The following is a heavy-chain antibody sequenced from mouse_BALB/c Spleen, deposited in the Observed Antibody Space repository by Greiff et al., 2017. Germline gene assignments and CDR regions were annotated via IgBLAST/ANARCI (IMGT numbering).Heavy chain of an antibody. CDR1: GYSITSDYA. J-gene: IGHJ3*01. CDR2: ISYSGST. CDR3: ARSGGDLAWFAY. D-gene: IGHD3-1*01. Sequence: EVKVEESGPGLVKPSQSLSLTCTVTGYSITSDYAWNWIRQFPGNKLEWMGYISYSGSTSYNPSLKSRISITRDTSKNQFFLQLNSVTTEDTATYYCARSGGDLAWFAYWGQGTLVTVSA. V-gene: IGHV3-2*02.